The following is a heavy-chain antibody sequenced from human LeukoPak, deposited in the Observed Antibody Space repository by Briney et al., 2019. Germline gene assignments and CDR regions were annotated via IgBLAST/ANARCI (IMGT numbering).Heavy chain of an antibody. CDR2: IIPILGIA. Sequence: ASVKVSCKASGGTFSSYTISWVLQAPGQGLEWMGRIIPILGIANYAQKFQGRVTITADKSTSTAYMEMSSLRSEDTAVSYCARDRRVGTSCYSSWGQGTLVTVSS. V-gene: IGHV1-69*04. J-gene: IGHJ4*02. D-gene: IGHD2-2*02. CDR3: ARDRRVGTSCYSS. CDR1: GGTFSSYT.